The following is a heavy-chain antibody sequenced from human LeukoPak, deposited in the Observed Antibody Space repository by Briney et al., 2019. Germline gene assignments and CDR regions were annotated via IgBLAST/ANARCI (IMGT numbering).Heavy chain of an antibody. CDR1: GFTFSSYG. V-gene: IGHV3-30*03. J-gene: IGHJ4*02. CDR3: SAMMDY. Sequence: GGSLRLSCAASGFTFSSYGMHWVRQAPGKGLEWVAVISYDGSNKYYADSVKGRFTISRDNSKNTLYLQMNSLGAEDTAVYYCSAMMDYWGQGTLVTVSS. CDR2: ISYDGSNK. D-gene: IGHD2-2*01.